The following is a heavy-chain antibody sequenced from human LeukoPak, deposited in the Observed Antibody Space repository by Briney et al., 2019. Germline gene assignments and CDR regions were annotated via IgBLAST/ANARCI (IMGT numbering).Heavy chain of an antibody. V-gene: IGHV4-59*01. Sequence: PSETLSLTCTVSGRSISFYSWTWIRQSPGKGLEWIGSISHSGSTNYNPPLKSRVTISLDTSENHFSLKLSSVTAADTAVYYCARDYDGGAFDIWGQGTLVTVSS. CDR3: ARDYDGGAFDI. CDR2: ISHSGST. D-gene: IGHD3-22*01. J-gene: IGHJ3*02. CDR1: GRSISFYS.